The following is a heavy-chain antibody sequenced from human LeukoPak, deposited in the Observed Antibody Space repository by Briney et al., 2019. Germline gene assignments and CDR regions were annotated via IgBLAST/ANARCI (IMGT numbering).Heavy chain of an antibody. CDR1: GFTFGDYA. V-gene: IGHV3-49*04. J-gene: IGHJ4*02. D-gene: IGHD5-18*01. Sequence: GGCLRLSCTASGFTFGDYAMSWVRQAPGKGLEWGGFIRSKAYGGTTEYAASVKSRFTISRDDSKSIAYLQMNSLKTEDTAVYYCTRGRGYSYGWGQGTLVTVSS. CDR3: TRGRGYSYG. CDR2: IRSKAYGGTT.